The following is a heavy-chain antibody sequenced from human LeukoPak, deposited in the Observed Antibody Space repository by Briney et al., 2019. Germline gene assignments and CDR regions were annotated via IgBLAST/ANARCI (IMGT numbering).Heavy chain of an antibody. D-gene: IGHD1-26*01. CDR3: ARIISSWEPVDY. Sequence: PGGSLRLSCAASGFTFSSYSMNWVRQAPGKGLEWVSSISSSSSYIYYADSVKGRFTIPRDNAKNSLYLQMNSLRAEDTAVYYCARIISSWEPVDYWGQGTLVTVSS. J-gene: IGHJ4*02. CDR1: GFTFSSYS. CDR2: ISSSSSYI. V-gene: IGHV3-21*01.